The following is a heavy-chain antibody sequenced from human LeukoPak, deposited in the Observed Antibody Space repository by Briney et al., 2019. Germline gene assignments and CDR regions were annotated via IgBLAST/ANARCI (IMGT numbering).Heavy chain of an antibody. V-gene: IGHV4-39*07. CDR2: IYYSGST. D-gene: IGHD5-18*01. Sequence: MASETLSLTCTVSGGSISSSSYYWGWIRQPPGKGLEWIGSIYYSGSTYYNPSLKSRVTISVDTSKNQFSLKLSSVTAADTAVYYCASIRGYTYAYEDYWGQGTLVTVSS. J-gene: IGHJ4*02. CDR3: ASIRGYTYAYEDY. CDR1: GGSISSSSYY.